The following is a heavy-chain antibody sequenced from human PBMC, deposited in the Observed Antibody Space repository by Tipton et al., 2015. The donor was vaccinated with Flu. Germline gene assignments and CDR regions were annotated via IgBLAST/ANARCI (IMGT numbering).Heavy chain of an antibody. J-gene: IGHJ6*02. D-gene: IGHD3-10*01. CDR2: ISWNSGSI. V-gene: IGHV3-9*01. CDR1: GFTFDDYA. Sequence: SLRLSCAASGFTFDDYAMHWVRQAPGKGLEWVSGISWNSGSIGYADSVKGRFTISRDNAKNSLHLQMNSLRAEDTALYYCAKGGGSGSYDDYGMDVWGQGTTVTVSS. CDR3: AKGGGSGSYDDYGMDV.